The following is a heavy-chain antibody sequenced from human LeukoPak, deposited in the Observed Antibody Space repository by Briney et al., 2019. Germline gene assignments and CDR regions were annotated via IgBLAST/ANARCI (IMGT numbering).Heavy chain of an antibody. CDR3: ARPVHMVRGVNYYYYGMDV. V-gene: IGHV1-69*04. CDR1: VGTLSDYA. CDR2: IIPILGIA. Sequence: SSVTVSFQASVGTLSDYAISWGRHAPGRGLEWMGRIIPILGIAHYAQKFQGRVTITADKSTSTAYMELSRLRSEDTAVYYCARPVHMVRGVNYYYYGMDVWGQGTTVTVSS. J-gene: IGHJ6*02. D-gene: IGHD3-10*01.